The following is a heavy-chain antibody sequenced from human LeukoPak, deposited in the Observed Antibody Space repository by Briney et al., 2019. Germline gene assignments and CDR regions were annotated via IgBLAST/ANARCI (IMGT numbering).Heavy chain of an antibody. D-gene: IGHD4-11*01. V-gene: IGHV1-69*01. CDR3: ARDFHSNLDY. Sequence: ASVKVSCKASGGAFSNYAISWVRQAPGQGLEWMGGIIPIFGTANYAQKFQGRVTITADESTSTAYMELISLRSEDTSVYYCARDFHSNLDYWAQGTLVTVSS. J-gene: IGHJ4*02. CDR2: IIPIFGTA. CDR1: GGAFSNYA.